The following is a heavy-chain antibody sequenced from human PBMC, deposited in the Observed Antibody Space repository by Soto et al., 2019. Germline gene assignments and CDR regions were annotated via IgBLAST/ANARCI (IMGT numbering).Heavy chain of an antibody. CDR3: AREGDYIWGSYRPARY. V-gene: IGHV4-34*01. CDR1: GGSFSGYY. D-gene: IGHD3-16*02. J-gene: IGHJ4*02. Sequence: ASETLSLTCAVYGGSFSGYYWSWIRQPPGKGLEWIGEINHSGSTNYNPSLKSRVTISVDTSKNQFSLKLSSVTAADTAVYYCAREGDYIWGSYRPARYWGQGTLVTVSS. CDR2: INHSGST.